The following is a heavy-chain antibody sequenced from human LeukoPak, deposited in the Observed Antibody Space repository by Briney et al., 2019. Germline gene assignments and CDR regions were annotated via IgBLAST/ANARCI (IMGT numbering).Heavy chain of an antibody. Sequence: GGSLRLSCAASGSTFSDYSMNWVHQAPGKGLEWVSYIDGSGDTIYYADSVKGRFTISRDNAKNSLDLQMNSLRDEDTAVYYCSRRFDCWGQGTLVTVSS. CDR3: SRRFDC. J-gene: IGHJ4*02. V-gene: IGHV3-48*02. CDR1: GSTFSDYS. CDR2: IDGSGDTI.